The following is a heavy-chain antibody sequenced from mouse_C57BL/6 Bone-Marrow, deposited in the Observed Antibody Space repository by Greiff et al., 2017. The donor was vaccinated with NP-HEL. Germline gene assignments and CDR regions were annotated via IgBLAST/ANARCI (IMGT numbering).Heavy chain of an antibody. Sequence: VQLQQSGAELVRPGTSVKVSCKASGYAFTNYLIEWVKQRPGQGLEWIGVINPGSGGTNYNEKFKGKATLTADKSSSTAYMQLSSLTSEDPAVYFCARTTVVATDYWGQGTTLTVSS. CDR3: ARTTVVATDY. J-gene: IGHJ2*01. CDR2: INPGSGGT. CDR1: GYAFTNYL. D-gene: IGHD1-1*01. V-gene: IGHV1-54*01.